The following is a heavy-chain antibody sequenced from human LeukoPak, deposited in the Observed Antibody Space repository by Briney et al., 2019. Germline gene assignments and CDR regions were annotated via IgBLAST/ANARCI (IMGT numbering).Heavy chain of an antibody. V-gene: IGHV3-48*04. J-gene: IGHJ4*02. Sequence: PGGSLRLSCAGSGFTFSGYSMNWVRQAPGKGLEFVSWISSGGSTTYHVDSVKGRFTISRDNAKNSMYLQMNSLKAEDTAVYYCVGCSGGTCSDFDYWGRGTLVTVSS. CDR1: GFTFSGYS. CDR2: ISSGGSTT. D-gene: IGHD2-15*01. CDR3: VGCSGGTCSDFDY.